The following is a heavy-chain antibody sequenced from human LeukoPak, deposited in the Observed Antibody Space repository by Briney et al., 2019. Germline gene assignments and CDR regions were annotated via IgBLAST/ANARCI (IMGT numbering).Heavy chain of an antibody. J-gene: IGHJ4*02. Sequence: SETLSLTCAVYGGSFSGYYWSWIRQPPGKGLEWIGEITNYNPSLKSRVTISVDTSKNQFSLKLNSVTAADTAVYYCARGDGSGYDKYYFDYWGQGTLVTVSS. CDR3: ARGDGSGYDKYYFDY. CDR2: IT. D-gene: IGHD5-12*01. CDR1: GGSFSGYY. V-gene: IGHV4-34*01.